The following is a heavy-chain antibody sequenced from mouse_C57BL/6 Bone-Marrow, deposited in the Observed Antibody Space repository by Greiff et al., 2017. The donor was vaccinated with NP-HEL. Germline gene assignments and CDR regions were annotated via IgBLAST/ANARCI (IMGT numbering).Heavy chain of an antibody. D-gene: IGHD1-1*01. J-gene: IGHJ4*01. CDR3: ASGYYGSTRYYAMDD. Sequence: QVQLQQSGAELVRPGTSVKVSCKASGYAFTNYLIDWVKQRPGQGLEWIGVINPGSGGTNYNEKFKGKATLTADKSSSTADMQLSSLTSEDSAVDFCASGYYGSTRYYAMDDWGQGTSVTVSS. V-gene: IGHV1-54*01. CDR1: GYAFTNYL. CDR2: INPGSGGT.